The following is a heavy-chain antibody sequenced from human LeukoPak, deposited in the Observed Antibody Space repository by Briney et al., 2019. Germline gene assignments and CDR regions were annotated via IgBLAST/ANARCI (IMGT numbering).Heavy chain of an antibody. V-gene: IGHV3-48*01. CDR3: ARLQGSGSFSSFDY. CDR1: GFTFSTYS. J-gene: IGHJ4*02. D-gene: IGHD3-10*01. Sequence: QSGGSLRLSCAASGFTFSTYSMNWVRQAPGKGLEWVSYISSSSSSTMYYADSVKGRCTISRDNAKNPLSLQMYSLRAEDTAVYYCARLQGSGSFSSFDYWGQGTLVTVSS. CDR2: ISSSSSSTM.